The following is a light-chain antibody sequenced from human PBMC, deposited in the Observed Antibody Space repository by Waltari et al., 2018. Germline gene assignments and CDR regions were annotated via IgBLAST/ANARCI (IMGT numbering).Light chain of an antibody. CDR2: YDT. Sequence: SYMLTQPPSVSVAPGQTARIACGVADIGDRSVHWCQQRPGQAPVSVIYYDTDRPSGIPDRFSGSHSGDTATLIISRVEAGDEADYYCQVWDSSRHHVIFGGGTRLTVL. J-gene: IGLJ2*01. CDR3: QVWDSSRHHVI. CDR1: DIGDRS. V-gene: IGLV3-21*04.